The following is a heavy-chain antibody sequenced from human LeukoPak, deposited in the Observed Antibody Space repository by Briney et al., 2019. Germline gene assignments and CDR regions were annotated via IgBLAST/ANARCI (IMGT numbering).Heavy chain of an antibody. Sequence: LPGRSLRLSCAASGFTFSSYGMHWVRQTPGKGLEWVALIWYDGSKKDYAGSVKGRFTISRDSSKNTLYLQMNSLRAEDTAVYYCARDRYSSAWYEEWGQGTLVTVSS. CDR3: ARDRYSSAWYEE. CDR1: GFTFSSYG. J-gene: IGHJ4*02. CDR2: IWYDGSKK. V-gene: IGHV3-33*01. D-gene: IGHD6-19*01.